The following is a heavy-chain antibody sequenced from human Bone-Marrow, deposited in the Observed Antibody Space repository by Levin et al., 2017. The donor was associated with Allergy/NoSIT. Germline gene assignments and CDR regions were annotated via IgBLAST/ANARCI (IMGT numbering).Heavy chain of an antibody. CDR1: GFTVYNNY. J-gene: IGHJ4*02. CDR3: ARNVPLTTNGY. V-gene: IGHV3-66*01. Sequence: RAGGSLRLSCAVSGFTVYNNYMSWVRQAPGKGLEWVSLIYSGGTTQYADSVKGRFTISRDSYKNTLYLQMNSLTPEDTAMYYCARNVPLTTNGYWGQGTLVTVSS. D-gene: IGHD2-8*01. CDR2: IYSGGTT.